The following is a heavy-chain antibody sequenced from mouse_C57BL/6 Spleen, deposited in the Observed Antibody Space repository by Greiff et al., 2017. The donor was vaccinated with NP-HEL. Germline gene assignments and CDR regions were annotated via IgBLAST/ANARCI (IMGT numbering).Heavy chain of an antibody. CDR2: IRNKANGYTT. D-gene: IGHD3-3*01. Sequence: EVKLMESGGGLVQPGGSLSLSCAASGFTFTDYYMSWVRQPPGKALEWLGFIRNKANGYTTEYSASVKGRFTISRDNSQSILYLQMNALRAEDSATYYCARGWSFAYWGQGTLVTVSA. CDR3: ARGWSFAY. CDR1: GFTFTDYY. V-gene: IGHV7-3*01. J-gene: IGHJ3*01.